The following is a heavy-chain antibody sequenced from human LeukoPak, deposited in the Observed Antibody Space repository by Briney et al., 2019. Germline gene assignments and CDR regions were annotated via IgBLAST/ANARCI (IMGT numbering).Heavy chain of an antibody. D-gene: IGHD2-8*01. CDR1: GFTFSDYY. CDR2: ISSSGRII. J-gene: IGHJ6*02. CDR3: ASVHYYGMEV. Sequence: GGSLRLSCAASGFTFSDYYMSWIRQAPGKGLEWVSYISSSGRIIYYADSVKGRFTISRDNAKNSLFLQMNSLRAEDTAVYYCASVHYYGMEVWGQGATVTVSS. V-gene: IGHV3-11*01.